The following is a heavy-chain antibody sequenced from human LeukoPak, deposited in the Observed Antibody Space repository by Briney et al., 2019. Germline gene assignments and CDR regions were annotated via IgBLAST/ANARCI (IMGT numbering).Heavy chain of an antibody. Sequence: GGSLRLSCAASGFTVSSNYMSWVRQAPGKGLEWVSVIYSGGSTYYADSVKSRFTISRDNSKNTLYRQMNSLRAEDTAVYYCARDPPWNGMDVWGQGTTVTVSS. CDR1: GFTVSSNY. CDR2: IYSGGST. V-gene: IGHV3-53*01. D-gene: IGHD1-1*01. J-gene: IGHJ6*02. CDR3: ARDPPWNGMDV.